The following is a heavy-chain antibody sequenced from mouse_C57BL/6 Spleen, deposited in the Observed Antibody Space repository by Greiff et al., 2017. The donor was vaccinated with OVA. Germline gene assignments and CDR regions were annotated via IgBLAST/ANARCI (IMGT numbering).Heavy chain of an antibody. CDR2: ISSGSSTI. Sequence: EVKLMESGGGLVKPGGSLKLSCAASGFTFSDYGMHWVRQAPEKGLEWVAYISSGSSTIYYADTVKGRFTISRDNAKNTLFLQMTSLRSEDTAMYYCARGEVVATEGAMDYWGQGTSVTVSS. CDR3: ARGEVVATEGAMDY. D-gene: IGHD1-1*01. CDR1: GFTFSDYG. J-gene: IGHJ4*01. V-gene: IGHV5-17*01.